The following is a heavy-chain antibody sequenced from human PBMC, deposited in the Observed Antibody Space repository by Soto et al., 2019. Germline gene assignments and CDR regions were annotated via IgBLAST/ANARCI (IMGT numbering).Heavy chain of an antibody. CDR3: ASGYGDYPYYYCGMDV. J-gene: IGHJ6*02. V-gene: IGHV3-30-3*01. CDR1: GFTFSSYA. CDR2: ISYDGSNK. Sequence: QVQLVESGGGVVQPGRSLRLSCAASGFTFSSYAMHWVRQAPGKGLEWVAVISYDGSNKYYADSVKGRFTISRDNSKNTLYLQMNGLSAEDTAVYYFASGYGDYPYYYCGMDVWGQGTTVTGSS. D-gene: IGHD4-17*01.